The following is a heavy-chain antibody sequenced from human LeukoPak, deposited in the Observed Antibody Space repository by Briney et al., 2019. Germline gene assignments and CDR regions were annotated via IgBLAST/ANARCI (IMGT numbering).Heavy chain of an antibody. Sequence: SVKVSCKASGGTFSSYAISWVRQAPGQGLEWMGGIIPIFGTANYAQKFQGRVTITADESTSTAYMELSSLRSEDTAVYYCARATGGYDILTGHEALDYWDQGTLVTVSS. CDR1: GGTFSSYA. J-gene: IGHJ4*02. CDR3: ARATGGYDILTGHEALDY. V-gene: IGHV1-69*13. CDR2: IIPIFGTA. D-gene: IGHD3-9*01.